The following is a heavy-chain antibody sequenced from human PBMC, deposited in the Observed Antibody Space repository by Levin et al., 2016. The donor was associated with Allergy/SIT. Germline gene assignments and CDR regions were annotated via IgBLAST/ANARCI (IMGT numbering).Heavy chain of an antibody. Sequence: PGKALEWLALIDWDDDKYYSTSLKTRLTISKDTSKNQVVLTMTNMDPVDTATYYCARIRLYSSSGEDYYYGMDVWGQGTTVTVSS. CDR2: IDWDDDK. V-gene: IGHV2-70*01. D-gene: IGHD6-6*01. CDR3: ARIRLYSSSGEDYYYGMDV. J-gene: IGHJ6*02.